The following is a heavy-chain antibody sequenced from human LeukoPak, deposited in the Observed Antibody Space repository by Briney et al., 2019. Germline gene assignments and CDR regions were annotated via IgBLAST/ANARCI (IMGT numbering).Heavy chain of an antibody. Sequence: GGSLRLSCAASGFTFSNAWMSWVRQAPGKGLEWVGRIKSKTDGGTTDYAAPVKGRFTISRDDSKNTLYLQMNSLKTEDTAVYYCTTDSDIVATIFGPGIDYWGQGTLVTVSS. J-gene: IGHJ4*02. V-gene: IGHV3-15*01. CDR3: TTDSDIVATIFGPGIDY. CDR2: IKSKTDGGTT. CDR1: GFTFSNAW. D-gene: IGHD5-12*01.